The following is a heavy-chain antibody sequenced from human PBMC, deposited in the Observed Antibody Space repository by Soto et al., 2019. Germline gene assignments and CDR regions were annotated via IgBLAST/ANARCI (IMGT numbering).Heavy chain of an antibody. D-gene: IGHD6-6*01. J-gene: IGHJ6*03. CDR2: ISSNGVGT. V-gene: IGHV3-64*01. CDR1: GFTLSGYA. CDR3: ARRARPDFYYMDV. Sequence: EVQLAESGGGLAQPGGSLRLSCAASGFTLSGYAMDWVRQAPGKGLEYVSGISSNGVGTYYANSVQGRFTISRDNSKNTVYLQMSSLRTEDMAVYYCARRARPDFYYMDVWGKGTTVTVS.